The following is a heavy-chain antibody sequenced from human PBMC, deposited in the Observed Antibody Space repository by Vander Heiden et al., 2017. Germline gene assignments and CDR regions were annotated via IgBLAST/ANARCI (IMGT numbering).Heavy chain of an antibody. J-gene: IGHJ4*02. V-gene: IGHV4-59*01. CDR3: ARDGAVAGMGSFDY. CDR2: IYDGGST. Sequence: QVQLQESGPGLVKPSETLSLTCTVSGGSTSTYYWSWIRQPPGKGLEWIGYIYDGGSTNYNPSLKSRVTISVGTSKNQYSLKLSSVTAADTAVYYCARDGAVAGMGSFDYWGQGALVTVSS. D-gene: IGHD6-19*01. CDR1: GGSTSTYY.